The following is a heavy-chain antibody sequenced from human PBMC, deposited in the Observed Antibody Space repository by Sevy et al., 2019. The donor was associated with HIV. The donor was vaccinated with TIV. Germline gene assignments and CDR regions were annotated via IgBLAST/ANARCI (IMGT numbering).Heavy chain of an antibody. J-gene: IGHJ4*02. D-gene: IGHD5-18*01. CDR2: ISSSSSTI. V-gene: IGHV3-48*02. CDR3: ARDGGTAMALYYFDY. Sequence: GGSLRLSCAASGFTFSSYSMNWVRQAPGKGLEWVSYISSSSSTIYYADSVKGRFTISRDNAKNSLYLQMNSLIDEDTAVYYCARDGGTAMALYYFDYWGQGTLVTVSS. CDR1: GFTFSSYS.